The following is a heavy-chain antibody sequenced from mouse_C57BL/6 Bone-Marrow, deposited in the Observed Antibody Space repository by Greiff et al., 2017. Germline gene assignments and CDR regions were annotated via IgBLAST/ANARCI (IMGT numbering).Heavy chain of an antibody. V-gene: IGHV1-64*01. CDR3: ARDDGYYEFAY. CDR2: IHPNSGST. CDR1: GYTFTSYW. Sequence: QVLLQQPGAELVKPGASVKLSCKASGYTFTSYWMPWVKQSPGQGLEWIGMIHPNSGSTNYNEKFKSKATLTVDKSTSTAYMQLSRLTSDDSAVYYCARDDGYYEFAYWGQGTLVTVSA. J-gene: IGHJ3*01. D-gene: IGHD2-3*01.